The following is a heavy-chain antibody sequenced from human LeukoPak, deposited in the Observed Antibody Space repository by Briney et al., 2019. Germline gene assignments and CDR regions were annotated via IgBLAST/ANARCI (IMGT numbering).Heavy chain of an antibody. CDR3: VSQGYSDYNVGS. CDR2: INPSGGST. D-gene: IGHD5-12*01. V-gene: IGHV1-46*02. J-gene: IGHJ4*02. Sequence: ASVKVSCKASGDTFNSYYMHWVRQAPGQGLGWMGIINPSGGSTDYAQKFQGRVTMNRDTSTSTVYMELSSLRSEDTAVYYCVSQGYSDYNVGSWGQGTLVTVSS. CDR1: GDTFNSYY.